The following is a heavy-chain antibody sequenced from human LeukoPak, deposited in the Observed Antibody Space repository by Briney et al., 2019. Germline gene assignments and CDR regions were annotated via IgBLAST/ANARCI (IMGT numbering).Heavy chain of an antibody. D-gene: IGHD3-10*01. CDR1: GGTFSSYA. CDR2: IIPILGIA. V-gene: IGHV1-69*04. J-gene: IGHJ4*02. CDR3: ARGAQWFGESFPFDY. Sequence: ASVKVSCKASGGTFSSYAISWVRQAPGQGLEWMGRIIPILGIANYAQKFQGRVTITAVKSTSTAYMELSSLRSEDTAVYYCARGAQWFGESFPFDYWGQGTLVTVSS.